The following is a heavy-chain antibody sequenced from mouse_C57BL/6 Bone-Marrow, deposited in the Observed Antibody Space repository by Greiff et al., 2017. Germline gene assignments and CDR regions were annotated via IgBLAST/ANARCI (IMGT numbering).Heavy chain of an antibody. CDR1: GYTFTNYW. J-gene: IGHJ1*03. D-gene: IGHD1-1*01. V-gene: IGHV1-63*01. CDR2: IYPGGGYT. CDR3: ARNYYGSRGYFDV. Sequence: VQLQQSGAELVRPGTSVKMSCKASGYTFTNYWIGWAKQRPGHGLEWIGDIYPGGGYTNYNEKFKGKATLTADKSSSTAYMQCSSLTSEDSAIYYCARNYYGSRGYFDVWGTGTTVTVSS.